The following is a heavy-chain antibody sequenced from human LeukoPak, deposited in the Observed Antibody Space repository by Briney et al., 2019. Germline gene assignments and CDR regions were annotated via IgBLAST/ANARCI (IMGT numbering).Heavy chain of an antibody. D-gene: IGHD3/OR15-3a*01. CDR3: ARVARTGLTPIYFDY. CDR1: GGSISSGGYY. V-gene: IGHV4-61*02. CDR2: IYSSGST. Sequence: NPSETLSLTCTVSGGSISSGGYYWSWIRQPAGKGLEWIGRIYSSGSTNYNPSLKSRVTMSIDTSTNQFSLKMSSVTAADTAVYYCARVARTGLTPIYFDYWGQGTLVTVSS. J-gene: IGHJ4*02.